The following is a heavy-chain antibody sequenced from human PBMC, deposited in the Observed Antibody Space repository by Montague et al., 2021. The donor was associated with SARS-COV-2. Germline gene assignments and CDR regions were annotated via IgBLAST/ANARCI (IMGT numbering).Heavy chain of an antibody. D-gene: IGHD3-10*01. J-gene: IGHJ4*02. Sequence: SLRLSCAASGFTFRSYWMHWVRQVPGRGPLWVSRIEPDGTSTNYAASVKGRFTISRDNAKNTLSLQINNLRAEDTAVYYCVRPLWFGDSDYFFESWGQGTLVTVSS. CDR1: GFTFRSYW. V-gene: IGHV3-74*01. CDR2: IEPDGTST. CDR3: VRPLWFGDSDYFFES.